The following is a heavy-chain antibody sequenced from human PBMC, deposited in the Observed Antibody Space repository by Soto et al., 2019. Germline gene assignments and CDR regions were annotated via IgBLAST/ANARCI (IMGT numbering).Heavy chain of an antibody. J-gene: IGHJ4*02. D-gene: IGHD3-16*01. CDR2: LDQDGSER. CDR3: VCGGNFFVY. CDR1: GFTFSTYW. V-gene: IGHV3-7*01. Sequence: EVQLVESGGGLVHPGGSLRLSCAASGFTFSTYWMTWVRRPPGKGLEWVANLDQDGSERYYVDSVRGRFTISRDNAKNSLYLQMNSLRAEDTAVYYCVCGGNFFVYWGQGTLVTVSP.